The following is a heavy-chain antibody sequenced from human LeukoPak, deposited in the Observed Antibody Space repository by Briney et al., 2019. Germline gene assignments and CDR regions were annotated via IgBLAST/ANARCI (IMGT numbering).Heavy chain of an antibody. CDR3: ATRGSGSYYLYFDY. V-gene: IGHV1-24*01. Sequence: ASVKVSCKVSGYTLTELSTHWVRQAPGKGLERMGGFDPEDGETIYAQKFQGRVTMTEDTSTDTAYMELSSLRSEDTAVYYCATRGSGSYYLYFDYWGQGTLVTVSS. D-gene: IGHD1-26*01. J-gene: IGHJ4*02. CDR2: FDPEDGET. CDR1: GYTLTELS.